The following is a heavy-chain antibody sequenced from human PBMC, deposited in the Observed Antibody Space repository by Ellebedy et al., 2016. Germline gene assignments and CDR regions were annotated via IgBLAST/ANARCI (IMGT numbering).Heavy chain of an antibody. V-gene: IGHV3-21*01. CDR1: GFTFSSYG. CDR3: AKSRGYSGYDYDPTRYYYYYMDV. CDR2: ISSSSSYI. J-gene: IGHJ6*03. Sequence: GESLKISCAASGFTFSSYGMHWVRQAPGKGLEWVSSISSSSSYIYYADSVKGRFTISRDNAKNSLYLQMNSLRAEDTAVYYCAKSRGYSGYDYDPTRYYYYYMDVWGKGTTVTVSS. D-gene: IGHD5-12*01.